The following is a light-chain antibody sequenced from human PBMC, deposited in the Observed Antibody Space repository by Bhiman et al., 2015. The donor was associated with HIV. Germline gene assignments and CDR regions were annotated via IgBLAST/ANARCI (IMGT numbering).Light chain of an antibody. CDR1: NVESKS. CDR2: YDS. Sequence: SYELTQPPSVSVAPGKTARITCGGNNVESKSVHWYQQKPGQAPVVVIYYDSDRPSGIPERFSGSNSGNTATLTISRVEAGDEADYYCQSAGSSGTYEVFGGGTKLTVL. J-gene: IGLJ2*01. V-gene: IGLV3-21*01. CDR3: QSAGSSGTYEV.